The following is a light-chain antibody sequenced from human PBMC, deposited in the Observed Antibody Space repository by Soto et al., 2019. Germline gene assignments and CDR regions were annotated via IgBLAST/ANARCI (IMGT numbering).Light chain of an antibody. CDR3: QQYGSSPRT. V-gene: IGKV3-20*01. J-gene: IGKJ1*01. Sequence: ETLMTQSPATLSVSPGERATLSCRASQSVNNNLAWYQQKPGQGPRLLIYGASSRATGIPDRFSGSGSGTDFTLIISRLEPEDFAMYYCQQYGSSPRTFGQGTKVDIK. CDR2: GAS. CDR1: QSVNNN.